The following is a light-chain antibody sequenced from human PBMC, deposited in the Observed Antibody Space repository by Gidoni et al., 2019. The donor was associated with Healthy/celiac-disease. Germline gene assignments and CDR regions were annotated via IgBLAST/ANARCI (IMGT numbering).Light chain of an antibody. J-gene: IGKJ1*01. Sequence: DIVMTQSPDSLAVSLGERATINCKSSPSVLYSSNNKNYLAWYQQKPGQPPKLFIYWASTRESGVPDRCRGSGSGTAFTLTISSRQAEDVAVYYCQQYYSTPWTFXQXTKVEIK. CDR2: WAS. CDR3: QQYYSTPWT. CDR1: PSVLYSSNNKNY. V-gene: IGKV4-1*01.